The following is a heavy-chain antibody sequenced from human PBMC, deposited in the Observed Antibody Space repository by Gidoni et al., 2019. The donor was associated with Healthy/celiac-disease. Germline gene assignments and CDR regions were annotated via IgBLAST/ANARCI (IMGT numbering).Heavy chain of an antibody. CDR3: AKAKTRGYSGYDDCLDY. Sequence: EVQLVESGGGLVQPGRSLRLSCAASGFTFDDYAMQWVRQAPGKGLEWVSGISWNSGSIGYADSVKGRFTISRDNPKNSLYLQMNSLGAEDTAFYYCAKAKTRGYSGYDDCLDYWGQGTLVTVSS. CDR1: GFTFDDYA. D-gene: IGHD5-12*01. CDR2: ISWNSGSI. V-gene: IGHV3-9*01. J-gene: IGHJ4*02.